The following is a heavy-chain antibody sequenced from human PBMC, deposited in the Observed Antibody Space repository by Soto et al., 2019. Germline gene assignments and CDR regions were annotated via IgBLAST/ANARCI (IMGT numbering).Heavy chain of an antibody. CDR1: GGSFSGYY. D-gene: IGHD2-21*02. CDR3: AILTVVTPRVNARPRNNWFDP. V-gene: IGHV4-34*01. Sequence: QVQLQQWGAGLLKPSETLSLTCAVYGGSFSGYYWSWIRQPPGKGLEWIGEINHSGSTNYNPSLKSRVTRSVDTSKNQVSLKLSSVTAADTAVYYCAILTVVTPRVNARPRNNWFDPWGQGTLVTVSS. CDR2: INHSGST. J-gene: IGHJ5*02.